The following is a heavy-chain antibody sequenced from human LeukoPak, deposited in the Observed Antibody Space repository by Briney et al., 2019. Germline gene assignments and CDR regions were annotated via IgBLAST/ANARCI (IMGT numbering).Heavy chain of an antibody. D-gene: IGHD4-17*01. J-gene: IGHJ4*02. CDR1: GVSISSYY. CDR3: AMTFYGDGDY. Sequence: SETLSLTCTVSGVSISSYYWSWIRQSPGKGLEWIGHIYYSRSPNYNPSLKIRVTISVDTSKNQFSLKLSSVTAADTAVYYCAMTFYGDGDYWGQGTLVTAST. CDR2: IYYSRSP. V-gene: IGHV4-59*08.